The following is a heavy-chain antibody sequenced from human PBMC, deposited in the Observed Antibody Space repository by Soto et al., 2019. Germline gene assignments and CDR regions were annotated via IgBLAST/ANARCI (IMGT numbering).Heavy chain of an antibody. CDR3: RNEGWNGTDQ. Sequence: SETLSLTCAVSGASIGSGGWWSWVRQPPGKGLEWIAEIFRDGNTNYSPSLKSRVTISVDKSQNQFSLNVYSVTAADTAVYCERNEGWNGTDQWGQGTLVTVSS. D-gene: IGHD3-3*01. J-gene: IGHJ5*02. CDR1: GASIGSGGW. V-gene: IGHV4-4*02. CDR2: IFRDGNT.